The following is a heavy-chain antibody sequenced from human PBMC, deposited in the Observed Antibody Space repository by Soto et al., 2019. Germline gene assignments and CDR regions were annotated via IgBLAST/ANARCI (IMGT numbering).Heavy chain of an antibody. CDR1: GFTFNSYA. J-gene: IGHJ4*02. V-gene: IGHV3-23*01. CDR2: ISGSGRNT. CDR3: ARPSLSRALEY. Sequence: VQLLESGGGLVQPGGSLRLSCAASGFTFNSYAMSWVRQAPGKGLEWVSAISGSGRNTYYADSVKGRFSISRDNSKNTLFLQINSLGAEDTAVYYCARPSLSRALEYWGQGTLITVSS.